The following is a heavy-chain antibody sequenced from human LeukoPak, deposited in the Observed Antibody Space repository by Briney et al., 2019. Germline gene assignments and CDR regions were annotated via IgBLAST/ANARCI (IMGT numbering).Heavy chain of an antibody. V-gene: IGHV3-21*01. J-gene: IGHJ4*02. D-gene: IGHD6-6*01. CDR1: GFTFSSYS. CDR3: ARDSSSGFDY. CDR2: ISSSSSYI. Sequence: GGSLRLSCAASGFTFSSYSMNWVRQAPGKGLEWVSSISSSSSYIYYADSVKGRFTISRDNAKNSLYLRMNSLRAEDTAVYYCARDSSSGFDYWGQGTLVTVSS.